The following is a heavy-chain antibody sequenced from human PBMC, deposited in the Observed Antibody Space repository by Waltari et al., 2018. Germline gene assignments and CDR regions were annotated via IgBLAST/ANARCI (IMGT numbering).Heavy chain of an antibody. D-gene: IGHD3-10*01. CDR3: ARAVPGGFGELPHWYFDL. CDR1: GGSISSYS. Sequence: QVQLQESGPGLVKPSETLSLTCTVSGGSISSYSWSWIRQPPGRGLEWIGYIYYSGSTNYNPSLKSRVTISVDTSKNQFSLKLSSVTAADTAVYYCARAVPGGFGELPHWYFDLWGRGTLVTVSS. J-gene: IGHJ2*01. V-gene: IGHV4-59*01. CDR2: IYYSGST.